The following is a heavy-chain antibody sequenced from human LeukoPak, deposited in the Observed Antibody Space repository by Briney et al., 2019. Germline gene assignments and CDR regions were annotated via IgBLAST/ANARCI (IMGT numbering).Heavy chain of an antibody. CDR2: INGDGSST. CDR3: ARAQHSGYERYQYYFDY. V-gene: IGHV3-74*03. CDR1: GFTFSTYW. Sequence: PGGSLRLSCAASGFTFSTYWMHWVRQAPGKGLVWVSRINGDGSSTTYADSVKGRFTISRDNDKNTLYLQMNSLRVEDTAVYYCARAQHSGYERYQYYFDYWGQGTLVTVSS. D-gene: IGHD5-12*01. J-gene: IGHJ4*02.